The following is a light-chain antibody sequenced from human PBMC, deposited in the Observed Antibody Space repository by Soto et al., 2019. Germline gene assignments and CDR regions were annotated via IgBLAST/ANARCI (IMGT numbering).Light chain of an antibody. CDR3: QQYYSNPIT. CDR2: WAS. CDR1: QSVLFSSDSKNY. Sequence: DIVMTQSPDSLAVSLGERATINCKSSQSVLFSSDSKNYLAWHQQKPGQPPKLLIYWASTRESGVPERFSGSASGTDYALTISSLQAEDVAVYYCQQYYSNPITFGQGTRLEIK. J-gene: IGKJ5*01. V-gene: IGKV4-1*01.